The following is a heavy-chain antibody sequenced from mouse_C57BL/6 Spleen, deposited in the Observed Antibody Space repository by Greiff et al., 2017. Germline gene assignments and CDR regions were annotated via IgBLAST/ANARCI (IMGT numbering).Heavy chain of an antibody. CDR2: INPNNGGT. D-gene: IGHD1-1*01. Sequence: QLQQSGPELVKPGASVKMSCKASGYTFTDYNMHWVKQSHGKSLEWIGYINPNNGGTSYNQKFKGKATLTVNKSSSTAYMELRSLTSEDSAVYYCAREGTTVPSFAYWGQGTLVTVSA. CDR3: AREGTTVPSFAY. V-gene: IGHV1-22*01. J-gene: IGHJ3*01. CDR1: GYTFTDYN.